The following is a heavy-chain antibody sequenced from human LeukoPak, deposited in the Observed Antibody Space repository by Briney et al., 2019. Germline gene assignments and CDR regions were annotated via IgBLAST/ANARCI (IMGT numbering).Heavy chain of an antibody. CDR1: GFTFSSNG. CDR2: ISSSSSYI. V-gene: IGHV3-21*01. D-gene: IGHD3-22*01. Sequence: GGSLRLSCAASGFTFSSNGMSWVRQAPGKGLEWVSSISSSSSYIYYADSVKGRFTISRDNAKNSLYLQMNSLRAEDTAVYYCAKGFYDSSGYSLEAECFQHWGQGTLVTVSS. CDR3: AKGFYDSSGYSLEAECFQH. J-gene: IGHJ1*01.